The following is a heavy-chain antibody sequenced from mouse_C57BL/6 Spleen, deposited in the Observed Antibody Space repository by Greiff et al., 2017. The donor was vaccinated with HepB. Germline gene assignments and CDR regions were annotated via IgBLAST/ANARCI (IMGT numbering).Heavy chain of an antibody. J-gene: IGHJ1*03. CDR2: IDPENGDT. V-gene: IGHV14-4*01. CDR1: GFNIKDDY. CDR3: TTSTVVAPYWYFDV. D-gene: IGHD1-1*01. Sequence: DVQLQESGAELVRPGASVKLSCTASGFNIKDDYMHWVKQRPEQGLEWIGWIDPENGDTEYASKFQGKATITADTSSNTAYLQLSSLTSEDTAVYYCTTSTVVAPYWYFDVWGTGTTVTVSS.